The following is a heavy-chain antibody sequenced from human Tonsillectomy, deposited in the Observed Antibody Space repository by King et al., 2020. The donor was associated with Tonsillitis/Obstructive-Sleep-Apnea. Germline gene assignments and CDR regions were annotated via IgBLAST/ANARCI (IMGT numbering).Heavy chain of an antibody. D-gene: IGHD3-10*01. J-gene: IGHJ4*02. CDR2: INPSTGIS. CDR3: ARDTPLDRVIDY. V-gene: IGHV1-46*01. Sequence: QLVQSGAEVKKPGASVRLCCKASGYTFSRYYIHWVRKAPGQGLEWMGIINPSTGISTYAQKFQGRVTMTRDTSTSTIYMELSGLRSEDTAMYYCARDTPLDRVIDYWGQGTMVTVS. CDR1: GYTFSRYY.